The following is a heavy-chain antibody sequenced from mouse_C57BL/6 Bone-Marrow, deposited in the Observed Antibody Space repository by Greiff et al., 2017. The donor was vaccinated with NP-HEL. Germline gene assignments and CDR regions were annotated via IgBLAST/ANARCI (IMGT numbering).Heavy chain of an antibody. CDR1: GYTFTSYG. J-gene: IGHJ3*01. CDR3: ASGYPGWFAY. Sequence: VQLQQSGAELARPGASVKLSCKASGYTFTSYGISWVKQRPGQGLEWIGEIYPRSGNTYYNEKFKGKATLTADKSSSTAYMELRSLTSEDSAVYFCASGYPGWFAYWGQGTLVTVSA. D-gene: IGHD2-14*01. CDR2: IYPRSGNT. V-gene: IGHV1-81*01.